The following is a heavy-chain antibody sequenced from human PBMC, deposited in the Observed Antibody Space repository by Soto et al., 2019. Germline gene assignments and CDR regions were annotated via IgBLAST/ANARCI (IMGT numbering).Heavy chain of an antibody. CDR2: IYYSGST. J-gene: IGHJ4*02. CDR1: GVSISSYY. V-gene: IGHV4-59*12. CDR3: ARDAAVGLFDY. D-gene: IGHD1-26*01. Sequence: SETLSLTCTVSGVSISSYYWSWIRQPPGKGLEWIGYIYYSGSTNYNPSLKSRVTISVDTSKNQFSLKLSSVTAVDTAVYYCARDAAVGLFDYWGQGTLVTVSS.